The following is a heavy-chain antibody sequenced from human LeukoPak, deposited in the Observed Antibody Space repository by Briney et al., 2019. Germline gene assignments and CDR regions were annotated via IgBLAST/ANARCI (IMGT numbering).Heavy chain of an antibody. Sequence: GGSLRLSCAASGFTFSSCEKNWVRQAPGKGLEWVSYISSSGSTIYYADSVKGRFIISRDNAKNSLYLQMNSLRAEDTAVYYCARDGGEWELSNWGQGTLVTVSS. CDR1: GFTFSSCE. J-gene: IGHJ4*02. D-gene: IGHD1-26*01. V-gene: IGHV3-48*03. CDR2: ISSSGSTI. CDR3: ARDGGEWELSN.